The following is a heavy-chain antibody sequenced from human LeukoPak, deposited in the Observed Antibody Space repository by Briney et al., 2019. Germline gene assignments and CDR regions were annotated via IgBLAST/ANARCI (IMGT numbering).Heavy chain of an antibody. D-gene: IGHD2-2*01. CDR2: INSDGSST. J-gene: IGHJ6*04. Sequence: GGSLRLSCAASGFTFSSYWMHWVRHAPGKGLVWVSRINSDGSSTNYADSVKGRFTISRDNAKNTLYLQMNSLRAEDTAVYYCARVGHCSSTSCYHYYYYYGMDVWGKGTTVTVSS. V-gene: IGHV3-74*01. CDR3: ARVGHCSSTSCYHYYYYYGMDV. CDR1: GFTFSSYW.